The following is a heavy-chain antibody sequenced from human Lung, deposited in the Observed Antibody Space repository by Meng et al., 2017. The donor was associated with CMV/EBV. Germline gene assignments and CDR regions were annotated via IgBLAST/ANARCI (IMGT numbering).Heavy chain of an antibody. D-gene: IGHD6-19*01. J-gene: IGHJ6*04. CDR2: IVVGSGNT. Sequence: SXXVFXKASGFTFTSSSVQCVRHARGQRLEWIGWIVVGSGNTNYAQEFQERVTITRDMSTSTAYMELSSLRSEDTAVYYCAAEALKEQWLVYYYGMDVWGKGNXV. CDR3: AAEALKEQWLVYYYGMDV. CDR1: GFTFTSSS. V-gene: IGHV1-58*01.